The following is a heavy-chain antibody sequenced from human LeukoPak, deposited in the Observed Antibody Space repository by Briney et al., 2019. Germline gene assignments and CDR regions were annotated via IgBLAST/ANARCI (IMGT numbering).Heavy chain of an antibody. CDR3: ARESERNDGWFDP. CDR1: GYTFRSHD. CDR2: VNPKTGRT. D-gene: IGHD1-1*01. Sequence: ASVKVSCKASGYTFRSHDINWVRQATGQGLEWMGWVNPKTGRTGYAQKFQGRVYMTTNASLSTAYMELSSLRSDDTAVYFCARESERNDGWFDPWGQGTLVTVSS. V-gene: IGHV1-8*01. J-gene: IGHJ5*02.